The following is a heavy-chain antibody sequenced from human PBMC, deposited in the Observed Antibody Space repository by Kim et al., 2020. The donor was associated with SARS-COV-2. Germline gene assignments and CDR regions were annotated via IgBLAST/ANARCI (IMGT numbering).Heavy chain of an antibody. J-gene: IGHJ5*02. CDR2: IYTSGST. D-gene: IGHD6-19*01. V-gene: IGHV4-61*02. Sequence: SETLSLTCTVSGGSISSGSYYWSWIRQPAGKGLEWIGRIYTSGSTNYNPSLKSRVTISVDTSKNQFSLKLSSVTAADTAVYYCARSARRSGWYLYEVRDWFDPWGQGTLVTVSS. CDR3: ARSARRSGWYLYEVRDWFDP. CDR1: GGSISSGSYY.